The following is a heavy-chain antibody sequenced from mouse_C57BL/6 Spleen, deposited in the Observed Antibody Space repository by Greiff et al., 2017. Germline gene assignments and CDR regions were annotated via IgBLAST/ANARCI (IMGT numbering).Heavy chain of an antibody. CDR1: GYTFTSYW. CDR2: IYPSDSET. Sequence: QVQLQQPGAELVRPGSSVKLSCKASGYTFTSYWMDWVKQRPGQGLEWIGNIYPSDSETHYNQKFKDKATLTVDKSSSTAYMQLSSLTSEDSAVYYCAREVRGYFDYWGQGTTLTVSS. V-gene: IGHV1-61*01. CDR3: AREVRGYFDY. J-gene: IGHJ2*01. D-gene: IGHD2-2*01.